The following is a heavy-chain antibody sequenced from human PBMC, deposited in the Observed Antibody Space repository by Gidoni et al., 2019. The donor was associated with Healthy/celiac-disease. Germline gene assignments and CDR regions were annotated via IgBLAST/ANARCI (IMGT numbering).Heavy chain of an antibody. J-gene: IGHJ4*02. Sequence: EVQLVESGGGLVQPGGSLRLSCAASGFTFSSYSRNWVRQAPGKGLEWVSYISRSSSTIYYADAVKGRFTIYRDNAKNSLYLQMNSLRDEDTAVYYCARDFPPRISDDFRIYFDYWGQGTLVTVSS. CDR1: GFTFSSYS. D-gene: IGHD3-3*01. CDR2: ISRSSSTI. CDR3: ARDFPPRISDDFRIYFDY. V-gene: IGHV3-48*02.